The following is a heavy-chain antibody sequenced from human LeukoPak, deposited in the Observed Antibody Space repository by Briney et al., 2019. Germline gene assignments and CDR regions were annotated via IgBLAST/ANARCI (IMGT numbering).Heavy chain of an antibody. CDR2: IIPILGIA. D-gene: IGHD2-2*01. CDR1: GGTFSSYA. V-gene: IGHV1-69*04. CDR3: ARGIVVVPAANDWFDP. J-gene: IGHJ5*02. Sequence: SVKVSCKASGGTFSSYAISWVRQAPGQGLEWMGRIIPILGIANYAQEFQGRVTITADKSTSTAYMELSSLRSEDTAVYYCARGIVVVPAANDWFDPWGQGTLVTVSS.